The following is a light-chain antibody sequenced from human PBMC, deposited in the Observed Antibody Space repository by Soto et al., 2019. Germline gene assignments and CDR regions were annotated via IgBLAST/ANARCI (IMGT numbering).Light chain of an antibody. CDR1: QSVSSIY. J-gene: IGKJ2*01. Sequence: EIVLTQSPGTLSLSPGERATLSCRASQSVSSIYLAWYQQKPGQAPRLLIYGALSRATDIPDRFSGSGSGTDYTLTISRLEPEDFAVYYCQHYGSSPYTFGQGTKLEIK. CDR2: GAL. CDR3: QHYGSSPYT. V-gene: IGKV3-20*01.